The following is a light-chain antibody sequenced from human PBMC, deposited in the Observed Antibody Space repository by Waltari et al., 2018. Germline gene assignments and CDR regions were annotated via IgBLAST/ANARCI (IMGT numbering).Light chain of an antibody. CDR3: QQYYSTPLT. CDR2: WAS. Sequence: DIVMTQSPESLAVSLGERATINCKSSESVLYSSNNKNHLAWYQQKPGQPPKLLLYWASTRKSGVPDRFSGSGSETDFTLTVTSLQAEDAAVYYCQQYYSTPLTFGGGTRV. CDR1: ESVLYSSNNKNH. J-gene: IGKJ4*01. V-gene: IGKV4-1*01.